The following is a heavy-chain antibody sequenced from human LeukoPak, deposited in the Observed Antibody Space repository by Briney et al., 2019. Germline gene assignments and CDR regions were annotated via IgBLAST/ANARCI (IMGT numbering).Heavy chain of an antibody. CDR2: INPNSGGT. Sequence: ASVKASYKASGYTFTGYYMHWVRQAPGQGLEWMGWINPNSGGTNYAQKFQGRVTMTRDTSISTAYMELSRLRSDDTAVYYCARGRFLEWLLSMGDAFDIWGQGTMVTVSS. D-gene: IGHD3-3*01. J-gene: IGHJ3*02. CDR3: ARGRFLEWLLSMGDAFDI. V-gene: IGHV1-2*02. CDR1: GYTFTGYY.